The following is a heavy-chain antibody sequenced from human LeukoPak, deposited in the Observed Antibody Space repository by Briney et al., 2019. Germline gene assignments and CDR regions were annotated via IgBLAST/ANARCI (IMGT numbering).Heavy chain of an antibody. D-gene: IGHD1-26*01. CDR3: ARGGSDVTVGY. Sequence: GGSLRLSCAASGFTFSTYWMSWVRQAPGKGLEWVANIKEDGSEKHFVDSVKGRFTISRDNAKNSLYLQMNSLRAEDAAIYYCARGGSDVTVGYWGQGTLVTVSS. CDR2: IKEDGSEK. V-gene: IGHV3-7*01. J-gene: IGHJ4*02. CDR1: GFTFSTYW.